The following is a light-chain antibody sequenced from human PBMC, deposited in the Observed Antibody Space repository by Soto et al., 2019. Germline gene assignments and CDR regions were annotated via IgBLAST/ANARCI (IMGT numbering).Light chain of an antibody. J-gene: IGKJ1*01. V-gene: IGKV3-15*01. Sequence: EIVLTQYPATLSLAPGERVTLSCRASESVSTNLAWYQQKAGQAPRLLIYGASTRATGIPARFSGSGSGTEFTLTISSLQSEDFAVYYCQQYSIWRTFGQGTKVDIK. CDR2: GAS. CDR3: QQYSIWRT. CDR1: ESVSTN.